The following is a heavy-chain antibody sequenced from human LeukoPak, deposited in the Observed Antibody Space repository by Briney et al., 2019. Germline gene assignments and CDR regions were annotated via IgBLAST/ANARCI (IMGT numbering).Heavy chain of an antibody. CDR1: GYTFTGYS. V-gene: IGHV1-2*02. Sequence: ASVKVSCKASGYTFTGYSMHWVRQAPGQGLEWMGWINPNSGVTNYAQKFQGRVTMTRDTSISTAYMELSSLRSDDTAVYYCARVGVEGASCYDYWGQGTLVTVS. J-gene: IGHJ4*02. CDR2: INPNSGVT. D-gene: IGHD2-2*01. CDR3: ARVGVEGASCYDY.